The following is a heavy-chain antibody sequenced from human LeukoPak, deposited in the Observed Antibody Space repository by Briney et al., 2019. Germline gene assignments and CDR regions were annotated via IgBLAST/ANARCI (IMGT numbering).Heavy chain of an antibody. Sequence: GGSLRLSCAASGFTFSKYAMTWARQAPGKGLEGVSGISGSGGNTYYADSVKGGFTISRDNAKDTLFLQMNSLRADATAVYYCAKDPKGTTVTTYWFVYWGRGTLVTVSS. CDR3: AKDPKGTTVTTYWFVY. V-gene: IGHV3-23*01. CDR1: GFTFSKYA. J-gene: IGHJ4*02. CDR2: ISGSGGNT. D-gene: IGHD4-17*01.